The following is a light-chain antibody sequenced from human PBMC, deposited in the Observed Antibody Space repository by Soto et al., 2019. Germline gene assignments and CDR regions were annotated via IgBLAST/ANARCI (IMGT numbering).Light chain of an antibody. V-gene: IGKV3-20*01. CDR1: QSVSSN. CDR2: GAS. CDR3: HHYGSSPPFT. Sequence: EIVMTQSLATLSVSPGERATLYCRASQSVSSNLAWYQQKPGQAPRLLIYGASTRAAGIPDRFSGSGSGTDFTLTISRLEPEDFAVYYCHHYGSSPPFTFGPGTKVDIK. J-gene: IGKJ3*01.